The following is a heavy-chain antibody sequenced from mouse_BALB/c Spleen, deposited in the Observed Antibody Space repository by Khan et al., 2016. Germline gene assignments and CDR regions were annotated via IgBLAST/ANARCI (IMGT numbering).Heavy chain of an antibody. Sequence: QIQLVQSGPELKKPGKTVKISCKASGYTFTNYGMNWVKQAPGKGLKWMGWINTYSGESTYADDFKGRFAFSLETSANTAYLQINNLKNEDTATXFCAGDRYYYGSGRYFDVWGAGTTVTVSS. CDR2: INTYSGES. J-gene: IGHJ1*01. CDR1: GYTFTNYG. V-gene: IGHV9-3-1*01. D-gene: IGHD1-1*01. CDR3: AGDRYYYGSGRYFDV.